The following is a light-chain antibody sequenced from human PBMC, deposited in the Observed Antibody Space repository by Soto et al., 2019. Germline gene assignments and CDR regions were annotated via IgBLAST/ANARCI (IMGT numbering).Light chain of an antibody. CDR1: ESVLHSSYNKNY. CDR2: WAS. V-gene: IGKV4-1*01. CDR3: QQYYSYPWT. Sequence: DIVMTQSHDSQAVSLGERATINCKSSESVLHSSYNKNYLAWYQQKPGHPPKLLIYWASARESGVPDRFSGSGSGTDFTLTISGLQSEDFATYYCQQYYSYPWTFGQGTKVDIK. J-gene: IGKJ1*01.